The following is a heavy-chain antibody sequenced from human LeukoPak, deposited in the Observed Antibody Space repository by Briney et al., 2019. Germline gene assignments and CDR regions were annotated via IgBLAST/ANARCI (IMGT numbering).Heavy chain of an antibody. CDR1: GYTFTSYG. V-gene: IGHV1-18*01. CDR3: ARDGVYSYGPPRGY. CDR2: ISAYNGNT. Sequence: ASAKVSCKASGYTFTSYGISWVRQAPGQGLEWMGWISAYNGNTNYAQKLQGRATMTTDTSTSTAYMELRSLRSDDTAVYYCARDGVYSYGPPRGYWGQGTLVTVSS. D-gene: IGHD5-18*01. J-gene: IGHJ4*02.